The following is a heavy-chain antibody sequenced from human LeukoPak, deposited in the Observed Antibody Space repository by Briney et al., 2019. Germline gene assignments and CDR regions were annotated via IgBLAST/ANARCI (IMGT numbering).Heavy chain of an antibody. D-gene: IGHD3-22*01. CDR3: ARGLDYYDGTGYRSYWYLDL. V-gene: IGHV1-18*01. J-gene: IGHJ2*01. CDR1: GYTFTTYG. CDR2: ISAYNGRT. Sequence: ASVKVSCKASGYTFTTYGIGWVRQAPGQGLEWLGWISAYNGRTNYGEKLQDRVTMTTDTSTSTAYMELRSLRSDDTAVYYCARGLDYYDGTGYRSYWYLDLWGRGTLVAVSS.